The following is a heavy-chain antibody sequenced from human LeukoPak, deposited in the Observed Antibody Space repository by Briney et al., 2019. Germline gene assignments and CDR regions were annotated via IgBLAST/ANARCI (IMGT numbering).Heavy chain of an antibody. D-gene: IGHD5-12*01. CDR2: TRNKANSYTT. Sequence: GGSLRLSCAASGFTFSDHYMDWVRQAPGKGLEWVGRTRNKANSYTTEYGASVKGRFTISRDDSKNSLYLQMNSLKTEDTAVYYCARGADSGYDFSFLDSWGQGTLVTVSS. CDR1: GFTFSDHY. J-gene: IGHJ4*02. V-gene: IGHV3-72*01. CDR3: ARGADSGYDFSFLDS.